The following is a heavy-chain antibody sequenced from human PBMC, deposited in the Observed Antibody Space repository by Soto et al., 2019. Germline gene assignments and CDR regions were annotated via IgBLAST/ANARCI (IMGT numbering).Heavy chain of an antibody. J-gene: IGHJ6*02. V-gene: IGHV1-2*02. CDR3: ARTLINYYYRMDV. CDR2: INPNSGGT. Sequence: ASVKVSCKASGYTFTGYYMHWVRQAPGQGLEWMGWINPNSGGTNYAQKFQGRVTMTRDTSISTAYMELSRLRSDDTAVYYCARTLINYYYRMDVWGQGTTVTVSS. CDR1: GYTFTGYY.